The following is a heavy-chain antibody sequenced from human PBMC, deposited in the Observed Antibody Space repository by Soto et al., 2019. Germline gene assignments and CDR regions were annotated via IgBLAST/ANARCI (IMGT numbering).Heavy chain of an antibody. J-gene: IGHJ2*01. CDR1: GFTFSSYA. D-gene: IGHD4-4*01. Sequence: GSLRLSCAASGFTFSSYAMHWVRQAPGKGLEWVAVISYDGSNKYYADSVKGRFTISRDNSKNTLYLQMNSLRAEDTAVYYCARPLWRDDYNWGYFDLWGRGTLVNVSS. CDR2: ISYDGSNK. V-gene: IGHV3-30-3*01. CDR3: ARPLWRDDYNWGYFDL.